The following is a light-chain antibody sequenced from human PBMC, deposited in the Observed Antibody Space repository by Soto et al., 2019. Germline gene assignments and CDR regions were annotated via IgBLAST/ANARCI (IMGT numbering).Light chain of an antibody. CDR1: TSDIGAYNY. V-gene: IGLV2-14*01. CDR2: EVS. J-gene: IGLJ1*01. Sequence: QSALTQPASVSGSPGQSGTISCTGTTSDIGAYNYVSWYQQHPGEAPKLMIYEVSDRPSGVSSRFSGSKSGSTASLTISGLQAEDEAAYYCSSSTTRSTLAFRTGTKLTVL. CDR3: SSSTTRSTLA.